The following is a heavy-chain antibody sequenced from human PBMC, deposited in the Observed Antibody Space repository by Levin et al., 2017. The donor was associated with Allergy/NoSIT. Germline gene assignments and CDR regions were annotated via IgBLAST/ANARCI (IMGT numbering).Heavy chain of an antibody. CDR3: SKAVFDS. J-gene: IGHJ4*02. CDR2: MSSDGSSK. CDR1: GFTFSDFG. V-gene: IGHV3-30*18. Sequence: PGGSLRLSCAASGFTFSDFGMQWVRQAPGKGLEWVAIMSSDGSSKYYGDSVKGRFTISRDNSMNTLYLQMRSLTTDDTAVYFCSKAVFDSWGQGSLVTVSS.